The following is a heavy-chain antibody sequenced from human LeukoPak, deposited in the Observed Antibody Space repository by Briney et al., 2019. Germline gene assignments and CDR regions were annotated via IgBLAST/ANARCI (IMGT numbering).Heavy chain of an antibody. CDR2: IYPGDSDT. CDR3: ARHPLLYDSSGYYSHDAFDI. D-gene: IGHD3-22*01. J-gene: IGHJ3*02. Sequence: GESLKISCKGSGYSFTSYWIGWVRQMPGKGLEWMGIIYPGDSDTRYSPSFQGQVTISADKSISTAYLQWSSLKASDTAMYYCARHPLLYDSSGYYSHDAFDIWGQGTMVTVSS. V-gene: IGHV5-51*01. CDR1: GYSFTSYW.